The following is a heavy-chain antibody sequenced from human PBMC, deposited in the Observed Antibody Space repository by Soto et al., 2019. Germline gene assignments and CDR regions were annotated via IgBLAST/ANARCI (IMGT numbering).Heavy chain of an antibody. CDR1: GFSFTTYG. CDR3: ARGGVTGIVGIFGSPLDI. CDR2: IRSNGNNK. J-gene: IGHJ3*02. V-gene: IGHV3-33*08. Sequence: PGGSLRLSCAASGFSFTTYGMHWVRQAPGKGLEWVADIRSNGNNKYYADSVEGRFTISRDNSKNTMYLQMKSLRGDDTAFYYCARGGVTGIVGIFGSPLDIWGQGTVVTVSS. D-gene: IGHD1-1*01.